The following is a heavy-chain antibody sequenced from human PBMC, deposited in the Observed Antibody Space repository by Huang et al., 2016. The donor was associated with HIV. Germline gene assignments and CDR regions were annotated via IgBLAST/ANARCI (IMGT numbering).Heavy chain of an antibody. Sequence: EVKFVESGGGLVKPGRSLRLSCTASGFTFGNYGMSWFRQAPGKGLEGEGVIISKDYSETTEYAASGKGRFTISRDDSKSIAYLQMNSLKPEDTAVYYCTRDSVYPNYYDGSGFYFDYWGQGTLVTVSS. D-gene: IGHD3-22*01. CDR3: TRDSVYPNYYDGSGFYFDY. CDR1: GFTFGNYG. CDR2: IISKDYSETT. V-gene: IGHV3-49*05. J-gene: IGHJ4*02.